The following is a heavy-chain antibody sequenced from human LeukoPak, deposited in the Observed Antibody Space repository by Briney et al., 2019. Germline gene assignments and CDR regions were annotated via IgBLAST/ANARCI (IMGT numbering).Heavy chain of an antibody. CDR3: AKDVFELYDIYDH. Sequence: GGSLRLSCTASGFTFSNYAMSWVRRAPGKGLEWVSAISGSGGSTFNADSVKGRFTISRDNSKNTLYLQMNSLRAEDTAIYYCAKDVFELYDIYDHWGQGTLVTVSS. V-gene: IGHV3-23*01. CDR2: ISGSGGST. J-gene: IGHJ4*02. CDR1: GFTFSNYA. D-gene: IGHD3-9*01.